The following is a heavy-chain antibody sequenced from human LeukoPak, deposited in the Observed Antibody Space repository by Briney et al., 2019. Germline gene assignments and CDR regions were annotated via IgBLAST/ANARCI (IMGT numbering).Heavy chain of an antibody. Sequence: SETLSLTCTVSGGSISSSSYYLGWIRQPPGKGLEWIGSIYYSGSTYYNPSLKSRVTISVDTSKNQFSLKLSSVTAADTAVYYCARQEGSSDAFDIWGQGTMVTVSS. CDR2: IYYSGST. CDR1: GGSISSSSYY. CDR3: ARQEGSSDAFDI. V-gene: IGHV4-39*01. D-gene: IGHD1-26*01. J-gene: IGHJ3*02.